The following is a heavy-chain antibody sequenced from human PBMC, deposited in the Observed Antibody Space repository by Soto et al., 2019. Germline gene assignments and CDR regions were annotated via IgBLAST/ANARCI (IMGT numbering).Heavy chain of an antibody. D-gene: IGHD5-18*01. CDR2: IYPGDSDT. J-gene: IGHJ4*02. V-gene: IGHV5-51*01. CDR1: GYSFTSYW. CDR3: ARLLNTATVTDPDY. Sequence: RGSLKISCKASGYSFTSYWIAWVRQMPGKGLEWMGIIYPGDSDTRYSPSFQGQVTISADKSISTAYLQWSSLKASDIAMYYCARLLNTATVTDPDYWGQGTPVTVS.